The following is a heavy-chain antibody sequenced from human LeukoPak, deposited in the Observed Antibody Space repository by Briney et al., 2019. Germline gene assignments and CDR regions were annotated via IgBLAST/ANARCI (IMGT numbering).Heavy chain of an antibody. V-gene: IGHV3-11*01. Sequence: GGSLRLSCAASGFTFSDYYMSWVRQAPGKGLEWVSYISSSATTIYYADSVKGRFTISRDNAKNSLYLQMNSLRAEDTAVYYCASFPEYASGYAFDIWGQGTMVTVSS. D-gene: IGHD3-10*01. CDR2: ISSSATTI. CDR3: ASFPEYASGYAFDI. CDR1: GFTFSDYY. J-gene: IGHJ3*02.